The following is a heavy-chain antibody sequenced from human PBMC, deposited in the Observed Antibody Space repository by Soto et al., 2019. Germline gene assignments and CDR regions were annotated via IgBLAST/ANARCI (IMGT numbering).Heavy chain of an antibody. D-gene: IGHD2-15*01. CDR1: GYTLTEIS. J-gene: IGHJ4*02. CDR3: ATDCSGGSCYWGSYGY. V-gene: IGHV1-24*01. CDR2: FDPEDGET. Sequence: QVQLVQSGAEVKKPGASVKVSCKVSGYTLTEISMHWVRQAPGKGLEWMGGFDPEDGETIYAQKFQGRVTMTEDTSTDTAYMELSSLRSEDTAVYYCATDCSGGSCYWGSYGYWGQGTLDTVSS.